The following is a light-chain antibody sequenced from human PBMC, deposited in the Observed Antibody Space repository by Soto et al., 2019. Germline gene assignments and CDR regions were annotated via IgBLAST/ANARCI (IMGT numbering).Light chain of an antibody. CDR3: HQYGSAPWT. CDR1: QSVSSNY. CDR2: GAS. V-gene: IGKV3-20*01. J-gene: IGKJ1*01. Sequence: IVLTQSPGTLSLSPGARGALSCRASQSVSSNYVAWYQQKPGQAPRLLISGASNRATGTPDRFRGSGSGTDFTLTITRLEPEDFAVYYCHQYGSAPWTFGQGTKVDI.